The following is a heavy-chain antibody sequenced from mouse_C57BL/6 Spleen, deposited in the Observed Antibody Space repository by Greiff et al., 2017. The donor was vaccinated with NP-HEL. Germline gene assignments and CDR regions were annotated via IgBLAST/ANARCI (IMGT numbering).Heavy chain of an antibody. CDR3: APDGYYGFAY. Sequence: QVQLQQSGPELVKPGASVKISCKASGYAFSSSWMNWVKQRPGKGLEWIGRIYPGDGDTNYNGKFKGKATLTADKSSSTAYMQLSSLTSEDSAVYFCAPDGYYGFAYWGQGTLVTVSA. J-gene: IGHJ3*01. CDR1: GYAFSSSW. CDR2: IYPGDGDT. D-gene: IGHD2-3*01. V-gene: IGHV1-82*01.